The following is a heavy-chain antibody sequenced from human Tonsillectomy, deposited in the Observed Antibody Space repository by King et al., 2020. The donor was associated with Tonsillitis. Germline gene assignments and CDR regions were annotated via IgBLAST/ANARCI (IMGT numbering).Heavy chain of an antibody. CDR1: CGSISRTSYY. CDR2: IYYSGST. V-gene: IGHV4-39*01. J-gene: IGHJ4*02. D-gene: IGHD3-22*01. Sequence: QLQESGPGLVKPSDTLSLTCTVSCGSISRTSYYWGGIRQPPGKGLEWIGNIYYSGSTYYNQSLKSRVTISVDTSQNQFSPKLSLVTAADTAVYYCASLHYYDSSGYGYYFDYGGQGTLVTVSS. CDR3: ASLHYYDSSGYGYYFDY.